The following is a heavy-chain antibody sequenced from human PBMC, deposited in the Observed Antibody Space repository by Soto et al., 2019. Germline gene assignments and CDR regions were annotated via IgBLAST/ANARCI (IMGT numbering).Heavy chain of an antibody. CDR3: AKDSGSYYAPLDY. CDR2: ISWNSYTI. CDR1: GFTFDDYG. D-gene: IGHD1-26*01. J-gene: IGHJ4*02. Sequence: EVQLVESGGGLVQPGRSLRLSCAASGFTFDDYGMHWVRQAPGKGLEWVSGISWNSYTIDYVDSVKGRFTISRDNAKNSLYLEMNSLRPEDTALYFCAKDSGSYYAPLDYWGQGTLVTVSS. V-gene: IGHV3-9*01.